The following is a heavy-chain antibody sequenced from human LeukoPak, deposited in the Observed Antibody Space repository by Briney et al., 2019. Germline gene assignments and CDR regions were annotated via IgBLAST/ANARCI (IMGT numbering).Heavy chain of an antibody. Sequence: GGSLRLSCAASGFTFSTYWMSWVRQAPGKGLEWVGNIKQDGSEKYYVDSVKGRFTISRDNAKNSLYLQMNSLRAEDTAVYYCARVRPYCGGDAEYCLYYYYGMDVWGQGTTVTVSS. J-gene: IGHJ6*02. CDR3: ARVRPYCGGDAEYCLYYYYGMDV. V-gene: IGHV3-7*01. CDR1: GFTFSTYW. D-gene: IGHD2-21*01. CDR2: IKQDGSEK.